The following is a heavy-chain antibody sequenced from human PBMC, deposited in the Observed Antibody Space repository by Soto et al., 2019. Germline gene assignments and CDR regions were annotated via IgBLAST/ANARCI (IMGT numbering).Heavy chain of an antibody. D-gene: IGHD4-17*01. J-gene: IGHJ4*02. CDR3: VQTYGDYVY. V-gene: IGHV3-74*01. CDR2: IYVDGSGT. CDR1: GVTFSRSW. Sequence: EVPLVESGGGLVQPGGSLRLSCTSSGVTFSRSWMHWVRQVPGKGLVWVSRIYVDGSGTTYADSVQGRFTISRDNAQNTLYLHMNSLRAEDTAVYYCVQTYGDYVYWGQGTLVSVSS.